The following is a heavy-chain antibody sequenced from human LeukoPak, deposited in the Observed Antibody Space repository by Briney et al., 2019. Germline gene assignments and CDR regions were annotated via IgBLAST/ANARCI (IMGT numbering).Heavy chain of an antibody. CDR2: IIPIFGTA. CDR3: ARDGRGGLRYFDWLPYY. CDR1: GGTFISYA. Sequence: ASVKVSCKASGGTFISYAISWVRQAPGQGLEWMGGIIPIFGTANYAQKFQGRATITADESTSTAYMELSSLRSEDTAVYHCARDGRGGLRYFDWLPYYWGQGTLVTVSS. V-gene: IGHV1-69*13. D-gene: IGHD3-9*01. J-gene: IGHJ4*02.